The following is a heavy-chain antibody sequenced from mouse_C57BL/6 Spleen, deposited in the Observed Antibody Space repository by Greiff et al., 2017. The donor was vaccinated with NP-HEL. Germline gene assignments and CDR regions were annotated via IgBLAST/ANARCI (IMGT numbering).Heavy chain of an antibody. J-gene: IGHJ2*01. CDR3: ARCFYDYEGFYFDY. Sequence: EVTLVESGGGLVQPGGSLSLSCAASGFTFTDYYLSWVRQPPGKALEWLGFIRNKANGYTTEYNAPLKGRFTISRANSQSILYLQRNALRAEDSATYYCARCFYDYEGFYFDYWGQGTTLTVSS. CDR1: GFTFTDYY. V-gene: IGHV7-3*01. D-gene: IGHD2-4*01. CDR2: IRNKANGYTT.